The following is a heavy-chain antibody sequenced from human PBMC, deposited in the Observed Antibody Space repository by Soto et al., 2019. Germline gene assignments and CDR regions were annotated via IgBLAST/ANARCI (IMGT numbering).Heavy chain of an antibody. D-gene: IGHD3-16*01. CDR3: ARGQVGFDY. Sequence: PGGSLRLSCAASGFTFSTYEMNWVRQAPGKGLEWASYISSTDNTKYYADSVQGRFTISRDNTRSSLYLQMNSLRAEDTAVYYCARGQVGFDYWGQGTLVTVSS. V-gene: IGHV3-48*03. CDR1: GFTFSTYE. CDR2: ISSTDNTK. J-gene: IGHJ4*02.